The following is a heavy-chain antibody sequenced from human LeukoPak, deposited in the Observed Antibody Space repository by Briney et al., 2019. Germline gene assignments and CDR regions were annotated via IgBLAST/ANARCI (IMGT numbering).Heavy chain of an antibody. Sequence: GASLRLSCAASGFTFSSYAMSWVRQAPEKGLEWVSGISGSGGSTYYADSVKGRFTISRDNSKNTLYLQMNSLRAEDTAVYYCAKDQRGPLFDYWGQGTLVTVSS. CDR1: GFTFSSYA. CDR2: ISGSGGST. V-gene: IGHV3-23*01. D-gene: IGHD6-25*01. CDR3: AKDQRGPLFDY. J-gene: IGHJ4*02.